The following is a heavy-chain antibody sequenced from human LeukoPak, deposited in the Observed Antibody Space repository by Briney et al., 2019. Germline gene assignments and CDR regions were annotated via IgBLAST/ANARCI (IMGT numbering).Heavy chain of an antibody. CDR1: GFTFSSYW. J-gene: IGHJ4*02. CDR2: IVSDGSST. V-gene: IGHV3-74*01. CDR3: ARGRPHGNDY. D-gene: IGHD4-23*01. Sequence: TGGSLRLSCAASGFTFSSYWMNWVRQAPGKGLVWVSRIVSDGSSTTYADSVKGRFSISRDNAKNTLYLQMNSLRVKDTAVYYCARGRPHGNDYWGQGTLVSVSS.